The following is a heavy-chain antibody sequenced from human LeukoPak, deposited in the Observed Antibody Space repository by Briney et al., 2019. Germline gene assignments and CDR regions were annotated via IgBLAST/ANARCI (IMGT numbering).Heavy chain of an antibody. V-gene: IGHV4-59*08. CDR3: ARGPYSYDSSGAFDI. Sequence: SETLSLTCTVSGDSISSSYWNWIRQPPGKGLEWIGYIYYSGSTNYNPSLKSRVTISLDTSKNQFSLKLSSVTAADTAVYFCARGPYSYDSSGAFDIWGQGTMVTVSS. J-gene: IGHJ3*02. D-gene: IGHD3-22*01. CDR2: IYYSGST. CDR1: GDSISSSY.